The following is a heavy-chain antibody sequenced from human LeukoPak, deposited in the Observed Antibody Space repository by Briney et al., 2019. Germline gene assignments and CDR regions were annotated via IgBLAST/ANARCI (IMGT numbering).Heavy chain of an antibody. CDR1: GFTFGSYS. V-gene: IGHV3-30*02. Sequence: GGSLRLSCAASGFTFGSYSMHWVRQAAGKGLQWVSHIRSDGSTSYCADSVKGRFTISRDNSKNTLYLQMNSLRPEDTAIYFCVKDHGAYDLDSWGQGTLVTVSS. J-gene: IGHJ4*02. CDR2: IRSDGSTS. D-gene: IGHD4-17*01. CDR3: VKDHGAYDLDS.